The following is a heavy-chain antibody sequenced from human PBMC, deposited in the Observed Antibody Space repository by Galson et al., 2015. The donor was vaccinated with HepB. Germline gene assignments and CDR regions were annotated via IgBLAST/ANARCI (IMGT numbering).Heavy chain of an antibody. Sequence: TLSLTCIISGDSMRSYFWNWVRQSPGKGLEWIGNIFSNGKTNYNPSLESRVTMSIDTFHNQVFLNLTSMTAADTAVYYCARSSGGSTSTYFFYPLAVWGQGATVTVSS. CDR1: GDSMRSYF. CDR3: ARSSGGSTSTYFFYPLAV. V-gene: IGHV4-4*09. CDR2: IFSNGKT. D-gene: IGHD3-10*01. J-gene: IGHJ6*02.